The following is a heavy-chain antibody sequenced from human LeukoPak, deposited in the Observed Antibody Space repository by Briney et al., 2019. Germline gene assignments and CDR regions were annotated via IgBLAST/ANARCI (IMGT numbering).Heavy chain of an antibody. CDR3: SKKGQNGDYGKPD. D-gene: IGHD4-17*01. CDR1: GFTFSTYD. V-gene: IGHV3-23*01. CDR2: ISRNSGAYT. Sequence: GRSLRLSCAASGFTFSTYDMYWVRQAPGKGLECVASISRNSGAYTYYAASVKGRFTISRDNSRSTLYLQMNGLRAEDTAVYYCSKKGQNGDYGKPDWGQGTLVTVSS. J-gene: IGHJ4*02.